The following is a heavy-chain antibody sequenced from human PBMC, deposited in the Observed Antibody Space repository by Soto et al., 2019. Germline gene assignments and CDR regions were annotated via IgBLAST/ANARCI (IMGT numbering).Heavy chain of an antibody. V-gene: IGHV5-10-1*01. Sequence: RGESLKISCMGSGYSFTSYWISWVRQMPGKGLEWMGRIDPSDSYTNYSPSFQGHVTISADKSISTAYLQWSSLKASDTAMYYCARHPKIAVARHYYYYGMDVWGHGTTVTVSS. CDR3: ARHPKIAVARHYYYYGMDV. D-gene: IGHD6-19*01. J-gene: IGHJ6*02. CDR2: IDPSDSYT. CDR1: GYSFTSYW.